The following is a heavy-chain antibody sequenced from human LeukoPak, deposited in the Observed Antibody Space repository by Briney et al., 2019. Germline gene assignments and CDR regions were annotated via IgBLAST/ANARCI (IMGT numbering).Heavy chain of an antibody. Sequence: GGSLRLSCAASGFTVSSNYMSWVRQAPGKGLEWVSVIYSGVSTYYADSVKGRFTISRDNSNTTLYLQMNSLRAEDTAVYYCARSSTRDYYDSSGYPGYFDYWGQGTLVTVSS. D-gene: IGHD3-22*01. CDR1: GFTVSSNY. V-gene: IGHV3-53*01. J-gene: IGHJ4*02. CDR3: ARSSTRDYYDSSGYPGYFDY. CDR2: IYSGVST.